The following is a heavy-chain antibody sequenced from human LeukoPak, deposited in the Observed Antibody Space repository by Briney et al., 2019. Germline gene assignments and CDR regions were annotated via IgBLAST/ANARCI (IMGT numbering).Heavy chain of an antibody. CDR1: GYTLTELS. CDR3: ARDVPTIFGVVT. D-gene: IGHD3-3*01. V-gene: IGHV1-69*13. CDR2: IIPIFGTA. Sequence: SVKVSCKVSGYTLTELSMHWVRQAPGQGLEWMGGIIPIFGTANYAQKFQGRVTITADESTSTAYMELSSLRSEDTAVYYCARDVPTIFGVVTWGQGTLVTVSS. J-gene: IGHJ4*02.